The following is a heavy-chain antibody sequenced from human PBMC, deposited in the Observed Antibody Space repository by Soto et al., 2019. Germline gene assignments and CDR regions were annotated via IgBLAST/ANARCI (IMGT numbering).Heavy chain of an antibody. Sequence: QITLKESGPTLVKPTQTLTLTCTFSGFSLSTSGVGVGWIRQPPGKALEWLALIYWDDDKRYSPSLKSRLTITKDTSKNQVVRTMTNMDPVDTATYYCAHIDILTGGGGFDYWGQGTLVTVSS. CDR3: AHIDILTGGGGFDY. CDR2: IYWDDDK. CDR1: GFSLSTSGVG. J-gene: IGHJ4*02. D-gene: IGHD3-9*01. V-gene: IGHV2-5*02.